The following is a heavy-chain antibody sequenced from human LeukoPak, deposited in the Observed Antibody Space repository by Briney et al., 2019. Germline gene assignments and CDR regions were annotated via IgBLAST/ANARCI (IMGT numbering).Heavy chain of an antibody. CDR1: GGSISSGGYS. D-gene: IGHD3-22*01. CDR2: IYHSGST. CDR3: ARETYYYDSSGLSHYYMDV. Sequence: SETLSLTCAVSGGSISSGGYSWSWIRQPPGEGLEWIGYIYHSGSTYYNPSLQSRVTISVDRSKNQFSLKLSSVTAADTAVYYFARETYYYDSSGLSHYYMDVWGKGTTVTVSS. V-gene: IGHV4-30-2*01. J-gene: IGHJ6*03.